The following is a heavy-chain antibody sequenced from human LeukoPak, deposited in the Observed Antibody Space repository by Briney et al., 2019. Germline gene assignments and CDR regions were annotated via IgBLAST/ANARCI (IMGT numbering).Heavy chain of an antibody. V-gene: IGHV3-23*01. J-gene: IGHJ6*02. D-gene: IGHD6-19*01. CDR1: GFTFSSYA. CDR2: ISGSGGST. Sequence: GGSLRLSCAASGFTFSSYAMSWVRQAPGKGLEWVSAISGSGGSTYYADSVKGRFTISRDNSKNTLYLQMNSLRAEDTAVYYCAKEPLDSSGWFVGGMDVWGQGTTVTVSS. CDR3: AKEPLDSSGWFVGGMDV.